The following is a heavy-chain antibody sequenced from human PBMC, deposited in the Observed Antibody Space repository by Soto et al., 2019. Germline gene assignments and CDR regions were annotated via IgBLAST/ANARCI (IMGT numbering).Heavy chain of an antibody. D-gene: IGHD3-16*01. CDR1: GGSISSSSYY. Sequence: PSETLSLTCTVSGGSISSSSYYWGLIRQPPGKGLEWIGYIYSTASTNYNPSLRSRVTISVDTSKNQFSLKLSSVTAADTAVYYCARSRGTESWYWFDPWGQGTQVTVSS. V-gene: IGHV4-61*05. CDR2: IYSTAST. CDR3: ARSRGTESWYWFDP. J-gene: IGHJ5*02.